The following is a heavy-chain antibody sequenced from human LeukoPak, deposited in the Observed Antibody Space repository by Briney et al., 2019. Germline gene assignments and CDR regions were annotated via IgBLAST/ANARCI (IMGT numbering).Heavy chain of an antibody. Sequence: GGSLRLSCAASGFTFSSYSLNWVRQAPGKGLEWVSSISGSNSYIYYADSVKGRFTISRNNAKKSLFLQMNSLRAEDTAVYYCARDGRGDYCSGGSCLMDPWGQGTLVTVSS. J-gene: IGHJ5*02. CDR3: ARDGRGDYCSGGSCLMDP. D-gene: IGHD2-15*01. CDR1: GFTFSSYS. V-gene: IGHV3-21*01. CDR2: ISGSNSYI.